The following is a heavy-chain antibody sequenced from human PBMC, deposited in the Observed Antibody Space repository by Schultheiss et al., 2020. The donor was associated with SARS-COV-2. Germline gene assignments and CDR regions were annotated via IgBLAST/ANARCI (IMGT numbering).Heavy chain of an antibody. CDR2: IYTSGST. Sequence: SETLSLTCAVYGGSFSGYYWSWIRQPPGKGLEWIGRIYTSGSTNYNPSLKSRVTMSVDTSKNQFSLKLSSVTAADTAVYYCARGSLRVQHWGQGTLVTVSS. CDR3: ARGSLRVQH. CDR1: GGSFSGYY. D-gene: IGHD4-17*01. J-gene: IGHJ1*01. V-gene: IGHV4-59*10.